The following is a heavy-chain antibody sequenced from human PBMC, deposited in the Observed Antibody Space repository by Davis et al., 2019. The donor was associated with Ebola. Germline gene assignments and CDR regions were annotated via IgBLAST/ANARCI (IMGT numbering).Heavy chain of an antibody. CDR2: LGTSADT. V-gene: IGHV3-23*01. J-gene: IGHJ3*02. CDR3: VKDTSNIWFDI. D-gene: IGHD1-26*01. Sequence: GESLKISCEASGFIFSSYVMSWVRQAPGKGLEWVSTLGTSADTYYADSVKGRFTISRDNSEDTLYLQMNGLRVEDTAIYFCVKDTSNIWFDIWGQGTMVTVSS. CDR1: GFIFSSYV.